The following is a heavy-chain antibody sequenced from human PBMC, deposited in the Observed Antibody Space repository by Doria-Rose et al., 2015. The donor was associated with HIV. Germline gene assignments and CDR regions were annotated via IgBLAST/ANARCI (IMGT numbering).Heavy chain of an antibody. CDR2: IFSDDER. CDR3: ARIKSSRWYHKYYFDF. D-gene: IGHD6-13*01. J-gene: IGHJ4*02. CDR1: GVSLSSPGMG. V-gene: IGHV2-26*01. Sequence: SGPVLVRPTETLTLTCTVSGVSLSSPGMGVSWIRQPPGKALEWLANIFSDDERSYKTSLKSRLTSSRCTSKSQVVLTMTDRDPVDTATYYCARIKSSRWYHKYYFDFWGQGTLVIVSA.